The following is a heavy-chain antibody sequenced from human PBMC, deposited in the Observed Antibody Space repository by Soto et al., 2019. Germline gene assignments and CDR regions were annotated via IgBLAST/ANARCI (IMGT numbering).Heavy chain of an antibody. J-gene: IGHJ2*01. V-gene: IGHV4-4*02. D-gene: IGHD3-16*01. CDR3: ARGIYGDWYFDL. Sequence: QVQLQESGPGLVKPSGTLSLTCAVSGDSTSNSNWWSWVRQPPGKGLEWIGEVHHSGSTNYNPSLKSRVTISIDTSENQFSLKLSSGTAAATAVYYCARGIYGDWYFDLWGRGTLVTVTS. CDR1: GDSTSNSNW. CDR2: VHHSGST.